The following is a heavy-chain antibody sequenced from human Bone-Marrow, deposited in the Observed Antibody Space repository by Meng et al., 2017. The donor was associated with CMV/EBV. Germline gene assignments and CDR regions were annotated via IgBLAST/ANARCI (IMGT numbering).Heavy chain of an antibody. D-gene: IGHD1-7*01. CDR3: ARDGGVAGTTHTSQENYYYYYGMDV. CDR2: MYTSGST. Sequence: GSLRLSCTVSGDSISTYYWSWIRQPAGKGLQWIVRMYTSGSTNCNASLKSRVAMSVDTSKNQFSLKLSSVTAADTAVYYCARDGGVAGTTHTSQENYYYYYGMDVWGQGTTVTVSS. CDR1: GDSISTYY. V-gene: IGHV4-4*07. J-gene: IGHJ6*02.